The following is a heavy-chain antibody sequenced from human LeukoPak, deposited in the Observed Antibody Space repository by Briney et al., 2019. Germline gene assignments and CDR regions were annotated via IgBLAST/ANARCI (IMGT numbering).Heavy chain of an antibody. V-gene: IGHV3-21*01. D-gene: IGHD2-2*01. J-gene: IGHJ4*02. Sequence: PGGSLRLSCAASGFTFSSYSMNWVRQAPGKGLEWVSSISSSSSYIYYADSVEGRLTISRDNAKNSLYLQMNSLRAEDTAVYYCARDRCSSTSCSLPLDYWGQGTLVTVSS. CDR2: ISSSSSYI. CDR3: ARDRCSSTSCSLPLDY. CDR1: GFTFSSYS.